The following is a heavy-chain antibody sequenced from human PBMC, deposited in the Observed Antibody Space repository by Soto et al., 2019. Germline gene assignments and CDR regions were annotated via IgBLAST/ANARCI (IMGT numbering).Heavy chain of an antibody. Sequence: QLQLQESGPGLVKPSEALSLTCTVSGGSISSSSHHWGRNRQPPGKGLEWIGSIYYSGRTYYNPSLKSRLTISVDTSKNQFSLKLSSVTAADTAVYYCAREYSSSPDYWGQGTLVTVSS. CDR2: IYYSGRT. J-gene: IGHJ4*02. CDR3: AREYSSSPDY. V-gene: IGHV4-39*01. D-gene: IGHD6-6*01. CDR1: GGSISSSSHH.